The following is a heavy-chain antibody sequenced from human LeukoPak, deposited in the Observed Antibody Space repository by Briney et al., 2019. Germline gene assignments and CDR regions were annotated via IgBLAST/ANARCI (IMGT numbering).Heavy chain of an antibody. CDR1: GYTFTSYG. V-gene: IGHV1-18*01. J-gene: IGHJ4*02. D-gene: IGHD4-17*01. CDR3: ARDTALAVTLDY. Sequence: ASVKVSCKASGYTFTSYGLSWVRQAPGQGLEWMGWISAYNGNTNYAQKLQGRVTMTTDTSTSTAYMELRSLRSDDTAVYYCARDTALAVTLDYWCQGTLVTVSS. CDR2: ISAYNGNT.